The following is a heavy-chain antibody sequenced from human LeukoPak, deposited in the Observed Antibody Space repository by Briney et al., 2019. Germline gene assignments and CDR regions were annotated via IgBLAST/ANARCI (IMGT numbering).Heavy chain of an antibody. D-gene: IGHD6-13*01. CDR3: AKLGAAAGKYGSAFDI. V-gene: IGHV3-21*01. Sequence: GGSLRLSCAASGFTFSSYSMNWVRQAPGKGLEWVSSISSSSSYIYYADSMKGRFTISRDNAKNSLYLQMNSLRAEDTAVYYCAKLGAAAGKYGSAFDIWGQGTMVTVSS. CDR2: ISSSSSYI. CDR1: GFTFSSYS. J-gene: IGHJ3*02.